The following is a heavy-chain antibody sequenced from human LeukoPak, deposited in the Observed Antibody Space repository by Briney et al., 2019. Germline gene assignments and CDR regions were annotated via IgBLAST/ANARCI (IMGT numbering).Heavy chain of an antibody. Sequence: GGPLRPSCAASGLTFSKYGMHWVRQAPGKGLEGLAVILHIGRKKYKAHSLKGRFTIPRANSTRTLALRMGSRRVHNTAVFYCERGPSEYEYDRGWYRDFWGQGSQVIVSS. CDR2: ILHIGRKK. CDR3: ERGPSEYEYDRGWYRDF. V-gene: IGHV3-33*01. D-gene: IGHD6-19*01. CDR1: GLTFSKYG. J-gene: IGHJ4*02.